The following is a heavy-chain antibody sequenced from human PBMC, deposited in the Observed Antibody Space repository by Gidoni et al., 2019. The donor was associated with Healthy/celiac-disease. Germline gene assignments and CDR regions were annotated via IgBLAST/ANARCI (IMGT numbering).Heavy chain of an antibody. CDR2: TYYRSKWYN. V-gene: IGHV6-1*01. D-gene: IGHD1-26*01. CDR1: GDSVSSNSAA. CDR3: ARDPIYSGSYHFGAFDI. Sequence: QVQLQQSGPGLVKPSQTLSLTCAISGDSVSSNSAAWNWIRQSPSRGLEWLGRTYYRSKWYNDYAVSVKSRITINPDTSKNQFSLQLNSVTTEDTAVYYCARDPIYSGSYHFGAFDIWGQGTMVTVSS. J-gene: IGHJ3*02.